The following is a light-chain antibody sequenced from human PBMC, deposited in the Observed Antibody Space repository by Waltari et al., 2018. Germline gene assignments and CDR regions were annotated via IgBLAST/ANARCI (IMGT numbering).Light chain of an antibody. CDR1: DIGYKS. CDR2: ENS. J-gene: IGLJ2*01. V-gene: IGLV3-21*02. Sequence: SYVLTQPPSVSVAPGQTARITCEGTDIGYKSVHWYHQRPGQAPVLVLHENSDRPSGIPQRISGSNSVNMATLSISRVEAGDEADYYCQVWDSRSDHVVFGGGTKLTVL. CDR3: QVWDSRSDHVV.